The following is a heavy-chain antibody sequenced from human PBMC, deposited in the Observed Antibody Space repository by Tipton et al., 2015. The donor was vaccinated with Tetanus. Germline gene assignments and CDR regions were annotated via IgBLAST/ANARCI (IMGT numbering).Heavy chain of an antibody. CDR3: AKNSRSSWYEYFES. CDR1: GFTFSNYA. J-gene: IGHJ4*02. Sequence: GSLRLSCAASGFTFSNYAMSWVRQAPGKGLEWVSTITGSGASTSDADSVKGRFTISRDNAKKTLHLQMNSLRGEDTAIYYCAKNSRSSWYEYFESWGQGTLVIVSS. CDR2: ITGSGAST. V-gene: IGHV3-23*01. D-gene: IGHD6-13*01.